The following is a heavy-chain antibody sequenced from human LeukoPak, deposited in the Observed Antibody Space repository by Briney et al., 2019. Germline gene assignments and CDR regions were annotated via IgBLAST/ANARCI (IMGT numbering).Heavy chain of an antibody. D-gene: IGHD2-2*01. CDR3: AKSTRMGYCSSTSCYQFDY. V-gene: IGHV3-23*01. CDR2: ISGSGGST. J-gene: IGHJ4*02. CDR1: GFTFSSYA. Sequence: GGSLRLSCAASGFTFSSYAMSWVRQTPGKGLEWVSTISGSGGSTYYADSVKGGFTISRDNSENTLNLQMNSLRDGDTAVYYCAKSTRMGYCSSTSCYQFDYWGQGTLVTVSS.